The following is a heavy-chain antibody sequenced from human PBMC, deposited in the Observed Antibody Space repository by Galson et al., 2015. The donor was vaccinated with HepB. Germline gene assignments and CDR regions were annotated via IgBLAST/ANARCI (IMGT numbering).Heavy chain of an antibody. Sequence: SLRLSCAASGFTFSSYALHWVRQAPGKGLEYVSAISSNGGSTYYANSVKGRFTISRDNSKNTLYLQMGSLRAEDMAVYYCARSLMGDASDICGQGTMVTGSS. J-gene: IGHJ3*02. V-gene: IGHV3-64*01. CDR2: ISSNGGST. CDR3: ARSLMGDASDI. CDR1: GFTFSSYA. D-gene: IGHD3-16*01.